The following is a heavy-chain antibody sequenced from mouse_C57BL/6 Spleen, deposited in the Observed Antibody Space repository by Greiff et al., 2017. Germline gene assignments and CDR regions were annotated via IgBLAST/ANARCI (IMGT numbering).Heavy chain of an antibody. Sequence: QVQLQQPGAELVMPGASVKLSCKASGYTFTSYWMHWVKQRPGQGLEWIGEIDPSDSYTNYNQKFKGKSTLTVDKSSSTAYMQLSSLTSEDSAVYYCARQYYGSENWDFDDWGTGTTVTVSS. D-gene: IGHD1-1*01. V-gene: IGHV1-69*01. CDR3: ARQYYGSENWDFDD. J-gene: IGHJ1*03. CDR2: IDPSDSYT. CDR1: GYTFTSYW.